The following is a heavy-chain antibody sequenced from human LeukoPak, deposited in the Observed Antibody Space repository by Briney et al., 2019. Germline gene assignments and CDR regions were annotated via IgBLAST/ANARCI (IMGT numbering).Heavy chain of an antibody. V-gene: IGHV3-53*01. CDR3: ARDRSGIAAAGSFDY. D-gene: IGHD6-13*01. CDR2: IYSGGST. CDR1: GFTVSSNY. J-gene: IGHJ4*02. Sequence: GGSLRLSCAASGFTVSSNYMSWVRQAPGKGLGWVSVIYSGGSTYYADSVKGRFTISRDNSKNTLYLQMNSLRAEDTAVYYCARDRSGIAAAGSFDYWGQGTLVTVSS.